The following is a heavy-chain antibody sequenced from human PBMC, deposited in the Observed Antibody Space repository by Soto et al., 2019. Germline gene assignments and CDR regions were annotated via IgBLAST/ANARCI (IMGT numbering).Heavy chain of an antibody. Sequence: SETLSLTCSVSDDSINSDKYYWGWIRQPPGKGLEWIGSVYNPSLQTRVTISLDKSKSQFSLKLNSVTAADSAVYFCARLEGLATISYYFDFWGPGALVTVSS. J-gene: IGHJ4*02. V-gene: IGHV4-39*01. CDR2: V. D-gene: IGHD3-9*01. CDR1: DDSINSDKYY. CDR3: ARLEGLATISYYFDF.